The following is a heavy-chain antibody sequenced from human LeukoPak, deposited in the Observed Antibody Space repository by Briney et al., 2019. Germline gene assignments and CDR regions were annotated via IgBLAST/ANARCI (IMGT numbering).Heavy chain of an antibody. CDR3: AREPQSLIVGATYFDY. J-gene: IGHJ4*02. D-gene: IGHD1-26*01. CDR1: GFTFSDYY. CDR2: ISSSGSTI. V-gene: IGHV3-11*04. Sequence: GGSLRLSCAASGFTFSDYYMSWIRQAPGKGLEWVSYISSSGSTIYYADSVKGRFTISRDNSKNTLYLQMNSLRAEDTAVYYCAREPQSLIVGATYFDYWGQGTLVTVSS.